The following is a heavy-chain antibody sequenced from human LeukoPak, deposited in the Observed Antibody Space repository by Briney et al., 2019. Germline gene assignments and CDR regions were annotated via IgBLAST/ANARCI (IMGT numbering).Heavy chain of an antibody. V-gene: IGHV3-48*03. CDR3: ATEDGSYSRSLGFDY. CDR2: ISSSGSTI. D-gene: IGHD1-26*01. J-gene: IGHJ4*02. CDR1: GFTFSSYE. Sequence: GGSLRLSCAASGFTFSSYEMNWVRQAPGKGLEWVSYISSSGSTIYYADSVKGRFTISRDNAKNSLYLQMNSLRPEDMAIYYCATEDGSYSRSLGFDYWGQGTLVTLSS.